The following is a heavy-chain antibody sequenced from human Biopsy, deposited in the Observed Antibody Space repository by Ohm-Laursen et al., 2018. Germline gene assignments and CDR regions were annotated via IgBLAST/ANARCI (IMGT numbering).Heavy chain of an antibody. J-gene: IGHJ6*02. V-gene: IGHV4-34*01. CDR1: GESSSGYF. CDR3: ARGSGYFKLDV. D-gene: IGHD5-12*01. CDR2: INQSGST. Sequence: SETLSLTCAVNGESSSGYFWNWIRQPPGKGLEWIGEINQSGSTKYNPPLKRRATLSADSSNSQFSLRLTSVTAADTAIYYCARGSGYFKLDVWAQGTTVTVSS.